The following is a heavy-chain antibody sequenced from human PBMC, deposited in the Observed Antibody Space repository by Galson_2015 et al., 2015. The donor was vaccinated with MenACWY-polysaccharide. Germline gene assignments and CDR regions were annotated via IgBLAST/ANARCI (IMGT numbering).Heavy chain of an antibody. Sequence: SLRLSCAASGFTFSTYPMSWARQAPGKGLEWVSRISDSGGRTFYADSVKGRFTISRDNSKNMLYLQMNGLRVDDAAVYYCASEDACDYGMDVWGQGTTVTVSS. CDR1: GFTFSTYP. CDR2: ISDSGGRT. CDR3: ASEDACDYGMDV. J-gene: IGHJ6*02. V-gene: IGHV3-23*01.